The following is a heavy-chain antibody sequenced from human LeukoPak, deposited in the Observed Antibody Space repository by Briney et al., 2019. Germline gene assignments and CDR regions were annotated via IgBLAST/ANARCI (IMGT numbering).Heavy chain of an antibody. CDR3: ARVAGRCSGGTCYSDS. D-gene: IGHD2-15*01. CDR1: GYTFTNYG. J-gene: IGHJ4*02. V-gene: IGHV1-18*01. Sequence: ASVKVSCRASGYTFTNYGVSWVRQAPGQGLEWMGWISASNGYTNYAQRLQGRVTLTTDTSTSTAYMELRSLRSDDTAVYYCARVAGRCSGGTCYSDSWGQGTLVTVSS. CDR2: ISASNGYT.